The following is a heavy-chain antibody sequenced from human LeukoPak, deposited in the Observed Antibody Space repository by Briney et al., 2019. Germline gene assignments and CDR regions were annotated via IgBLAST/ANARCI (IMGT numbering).Heavy chain of an antibody. CDR3: ARDGATLYYYYYMDV. CDR1: GFTFDDYA. Sequence: PGGSLRLSCAASGFTFDDYAMHWVRQAPGKGLEWVSGISWNSGYIVYADSVKGRFTISRDNAKNSLYLQMNSLRAEDTAVYYCARDGATLYYYYYMDVWGKGTTVTVSS. J-gene: IGHJ6*03. V-gene: IGHV3-9*01. CDR2: ISWNSGYI. D-gene: IGHD1-26*01.